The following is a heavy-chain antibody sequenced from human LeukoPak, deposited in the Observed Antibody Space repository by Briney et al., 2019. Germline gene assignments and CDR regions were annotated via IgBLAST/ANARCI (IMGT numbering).Heavy chain of an antibody. CDR1: GFTFSSYA. CDR3: AKEDYYDSSGYYRALYAFDI. J-gene: IGHJ3*02. Sequence: GGSLRLSCAASGFTFSSYAMSWVRQAPGKGLEWVSAISGSGGSTYYADSVKGRFTISRDNSKNTLYLQMNSLRAEDTAVYYCAKEDYYDSSGYYRALYAFDIWGQGTMVTVFS. D-gene: IGHD3-22*01. V-gene: IGHV3-23*01. CDR2: ISGSGGST.